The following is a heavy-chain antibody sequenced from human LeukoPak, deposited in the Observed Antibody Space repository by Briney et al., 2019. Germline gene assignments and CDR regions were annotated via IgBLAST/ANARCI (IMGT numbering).Heavy chain of an antibody. J-gene: IGHJ6*03. Sequence: ASVKVSCKASGYTFSSYGISWVRQAPGQGLEWMGWISAYNGNTNYAQKFQGRVTMTTDTSTNTAYMELRSLRSDDTAVYYCARLYHLPCFYYYYMDVWGTGTTVTISS. CDR3: ARLYHLPCFYYYYMDV. D-gene: IGHD2-2*01. CDR1: GYTFSSYG. V-gene: IGHV1-18*01. CDR2: ISAYNGNT.